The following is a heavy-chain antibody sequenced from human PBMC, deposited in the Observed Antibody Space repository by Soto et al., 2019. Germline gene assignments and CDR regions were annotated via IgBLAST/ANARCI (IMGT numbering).Heavy chain of an antibody. J-gene: IGHJ5*02. V-gene: IGHV4-39*01. D-gene: IGHD3-3*01. CDR2: IYYSGST. CDR3: ARQARHDFWSGYYPYSWFDP. CDR1: GGSISSSSYY. Sequence: SETLSLTCTVSGGSISSSSYYWGWIRQPPGKGLEWIGSIYYSGSTYYNPSLKSRVTISVDTSKNQFSLKLSSVTAADTAVYYCARQARHDFWSGYYPYSWFDPWGQGTLVTVSS.